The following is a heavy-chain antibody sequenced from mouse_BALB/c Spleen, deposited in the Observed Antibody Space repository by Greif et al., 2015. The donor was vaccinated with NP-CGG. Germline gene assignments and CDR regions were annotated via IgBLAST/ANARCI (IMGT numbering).Heavy chain of an antibody. J-gene: IGHJ4*01. Sequence: QVQLKQSGAELVKPGASVKLSCKASGYTSTSYWMHWVKQRPGQGLEWIGEIDPSDSYTNYNQKFKGKATLTVDKSSSTAYMQLSSLTSEDSVVYYCARKDNRGYAMDYWGQGSSVTVSS. D-gene: IGHD1-3*01. CDR1: GYTSTSYW. CDR2: IDPSDSYT. V-gene: IGHV1-69*02. CDR3: ARKDNRGYAMDY.